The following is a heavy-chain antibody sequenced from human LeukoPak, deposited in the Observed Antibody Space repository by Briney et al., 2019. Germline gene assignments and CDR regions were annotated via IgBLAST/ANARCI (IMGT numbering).Heavy chain of an antibody. CDR1: GGSISSSNW. V-gene: IGHV4-4*02. CDR3: ARGYCRSTSCYSPYYFDY. J-gene: IGHJ4*02. D-gene: IGHD2-2*01. CDR2: IYHSGST. Sequence: PSGTLSLTCAVSGGSISSSNWWSWVRQPPGKGLEWIGEIYHSGSTNYNPSLKSRVTISVDKSKNQFSLKLSSVTAADTAVYYCARGYCRSTSCYSPYYFDYWGQGTLVTVSS.